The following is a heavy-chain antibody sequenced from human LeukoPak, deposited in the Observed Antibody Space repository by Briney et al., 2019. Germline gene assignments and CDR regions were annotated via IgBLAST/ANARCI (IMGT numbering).Heavy chain of an antibody. Sequence: PSETLSLTCTVTGGPISSGDYYWSWLRQPPGKGLEWIASIYSGGMTFYSPSLKSRLTISADTSRNHFSLRLSSVAAADTALYFCARHFDYPTAYFDSWGQGSLVTVSS. CDR1: GGPISSGDYY. D-gene: IGHD3-9*01. J-gene: IGHJ4*02. V-gene: IGHV4-39*01. CDR2: IYSGGMT. CDR3: ARHFDYPTAYFDS.